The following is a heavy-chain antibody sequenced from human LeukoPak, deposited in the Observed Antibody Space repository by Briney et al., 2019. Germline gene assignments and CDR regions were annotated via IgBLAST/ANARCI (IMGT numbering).Heavy chain of an antibody. CDR2: IYTSGST. Sequence: PSETLSLTCTVSGGSISSGSYYWSWIRQPAGKGLEWIGRIYTSGSTNYNPSLKSRVTISVDTSKNQFSLKLSSVTAADTAVYYCAGGGDSDAFDIWGQGTMVTVSS. J-gene: IGHJ3*02. CDR1: GGSISSGSYY. D-gene: IGHD3-16*01. V-gene: IGHV4-61*02. CDR3: AGGGDSDAFDI.